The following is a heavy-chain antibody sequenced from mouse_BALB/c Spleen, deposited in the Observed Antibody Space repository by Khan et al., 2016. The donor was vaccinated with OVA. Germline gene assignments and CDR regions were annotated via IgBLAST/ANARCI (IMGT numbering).Heavy chain of an antibody. V-gene: IGHV1-31*01. D-gene: IGHD2-2*01. CDR2: IDPFSGAT. CDR1: GYSFTSYY. Sequence: EVRLQESGPELMKPGASVKISCKASGYSFTSYYIHWMIESHGTSLEWIGYIDPFSGATTYNQKFKGNATLTVDKSSNTAYIHLRNLTSEDSAVYYCTRHGYVAWFTYWGQGTLVTVSA. CDR3: TRHGYVAWFTY. J-gene: IGHJ3*01.